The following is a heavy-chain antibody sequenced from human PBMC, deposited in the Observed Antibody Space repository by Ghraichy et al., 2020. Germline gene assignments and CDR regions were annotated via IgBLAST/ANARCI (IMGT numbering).Heavy chain of an antibody. Sequence: SETLSLTCAVYGGSFSGYYWSWIRQPPGKGLEWIGEINHSGSTNYNPSLKSRVTISVDTSKNQFSLKLSSVTAADTAVYYCARGRKMYSSSSYYFDYWGQGTLVTVSS. CDR3: ARGRKMYSSSSYYFDY. J-gene: IGHJ4*02. CDR1: GGSFSGYY. CDR2: INHSGST. V-gene: IGHV4-34*01. D-gene: IGHD6-6*01.